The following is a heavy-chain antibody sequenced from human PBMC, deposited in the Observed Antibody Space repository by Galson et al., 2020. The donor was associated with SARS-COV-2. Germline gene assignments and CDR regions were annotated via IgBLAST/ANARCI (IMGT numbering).Heavy chain of an antibody. CDR2: IKQDGSDK. Sequence: GESLRLSCSVSGFTFSNYWMSWVRQAPGKGLEWVANIKQDGSDKYYVATVRGRFTISRDNAKNSLYLQMNSLAAEATALYYCRAAANGFGVWGQGTIVTVS. V-gene: IGHV3-7*01. D-gene: IGHD2-15*01. J-gene: IGHJ3*01. CDR1: GFTFSNYW. CDR3: RAAANGFGV.